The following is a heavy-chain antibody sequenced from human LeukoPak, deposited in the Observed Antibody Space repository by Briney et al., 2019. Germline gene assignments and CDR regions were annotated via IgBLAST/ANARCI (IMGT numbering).Heavy chain of an antibody. CDR3: ARDIRPWGLENDAFDI. J-gene: IGHJ3*02. Sequence: SVKVSCKASGGTFSSYAISWVRQAPGQGLEWMGGIIPIFGTANYAQKFQGRVTITTDESTSTAYMELSSLRSEDTAVYYCARDIRPWGLENDAFDIWGQGTMVTVSS. V-gene: IGHV1-69*05. CDR1: GGTFSSYA. D-gene: IGHD1-1*01. CDR2: IIPIFGTA.